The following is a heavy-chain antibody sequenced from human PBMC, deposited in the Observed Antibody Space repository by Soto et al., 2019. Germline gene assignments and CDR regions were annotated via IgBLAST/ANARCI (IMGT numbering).Heavy chain of an antibody. CDR3: ARENTSEGMDV. Sequence: QVQLVQSGAEVKKPGASVKVSCKASGYTFTIYDINGVRQATGPGLEWMGWMNPNSGNTGYAQKFQGRVTMTRNTSRITAYLELSSLRSEDTAVYYCARENTSEGMDVWCQGPTVTVSS. CDR2: MNPNSGNT. V-gene: IGHV1-8*01. J-gene: IGHJ6*02. CDR1: GYTFTIYD. D-gene: IGHD2-2*02.